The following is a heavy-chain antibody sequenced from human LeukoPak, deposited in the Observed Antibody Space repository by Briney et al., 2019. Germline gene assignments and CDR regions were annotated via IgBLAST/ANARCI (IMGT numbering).Heavy chain of an antibody. CDR1: GFTFSSYA. J-gene: IGHJ4*01. V-gene: IGHV3-23*01. D-gene: IGHD6-13*01. CDR3: ARDGTAAGLYFDL. Sequence: GGSLRLSCAASGFTFSSYAMSWVGQAPGKGLEWGSAISGSGGSIHYADPVKGRFTISRDNTKRSRYLQINSLRAEDTAVYYCARDGTAAGLYFDLWGQGPLVTVSS. CDR2: ISGSGGSI.